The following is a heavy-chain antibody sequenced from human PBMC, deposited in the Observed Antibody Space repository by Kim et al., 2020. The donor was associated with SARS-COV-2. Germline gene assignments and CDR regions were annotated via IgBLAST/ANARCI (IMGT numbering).Heavy chain of an antibody. CDR3: ARGAAVVVPAAISSGYYYNMDV. CDR2: ISGGGTTI. CDR1: GFTFSDYY. D-gene: IGHD2-2*02. J-gene: IGHJ6*02. Sequence: GGSLRLSCAASGFTFSDYYMSWIRQAPGKGLEWVSYISGGGTTIYYADSVKGRFTISRDNAKNSLYLQMNSLRAEDTAVYYCARGAAVVVPAAISSGYYYNMDVWGQGTTVTVSS. V-gene: IGHV3-11*01.